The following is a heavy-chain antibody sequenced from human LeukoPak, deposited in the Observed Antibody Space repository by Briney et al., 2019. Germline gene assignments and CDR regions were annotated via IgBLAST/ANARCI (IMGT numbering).Heavy chain of an antibody. J-gene: IGHJ4*02. CDR2: LSKSGNT. Sequence: PSETLSLTYTVSGGSISSYYWSWIRLPPGKGLEWIGYLSKSGNTNYSPSLKSRVTIFGDTSKNQFFLKLSSVTAADTAVYYCASTSAMVYFDYWGQGILVTVSP. D-gene: IGHD5-18*01. CDR3: ASTSAMVYFDY. V-gene: IGHV4-59*12. CDR1: GGSISSYY.